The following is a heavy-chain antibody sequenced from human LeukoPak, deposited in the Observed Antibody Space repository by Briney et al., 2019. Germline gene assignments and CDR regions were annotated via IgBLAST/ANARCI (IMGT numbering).Heavy chain of an antibody. Sequence: SETLSLTCAVYGGSFSGYYGSWIRQPPGKGLEWIGEINHSGSTNYNPSLKSRVTISVDTSKNQFSLKLSSVTAADTAVYYCARGNRIIHYDYVWGRPVDYWGQGTLVTVSS. CDR1: GGSFSGYY. V-gene: IGHV4-34*01. D-gene: IGHD3-16*01. CDR2: INHSGST. CDR3: ARGNRIIHYDYVWGRPVDY. J-gene: IGHJ4*02.